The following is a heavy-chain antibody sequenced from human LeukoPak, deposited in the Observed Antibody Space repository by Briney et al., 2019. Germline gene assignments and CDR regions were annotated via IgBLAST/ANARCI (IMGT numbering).Heavy chain of an antibody. D-gene: IGHD3-10*01. Sequence: GGSLRLSCAASGFTFSSYALNWVRRAPGKGLEWVSVIYSGGSTYYADSVKGRFTISRDNSKNTLYLQMNSLRAEDTAVYYCARDSDTMVRGVTYDAFDIWGQGTMVTVSS. CDR3: ARDSDTMVRGVTYDAFDI. CDR2: IYSGGST. V-gene: IGHV3-66*01. CDR1: GFTFSSYA. J-gene: IGHJ3*02.